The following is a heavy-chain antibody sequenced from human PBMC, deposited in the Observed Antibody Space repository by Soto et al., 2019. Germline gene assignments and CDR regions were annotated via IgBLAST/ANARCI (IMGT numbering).Heavy chain of an antibody. D-gene: IGHD4-17*01. CDR2: IYYSGST. Sequence: QVQLQESGPGLVKPSQTLSLTCTVSGDSISSGGNYWSWIRQRPGKGLEWIGYIYYSGSTYCNPSLQSRVTMSVDTSKNQFSLKLSSVTAADTAVYYCARETPYGDCGYYYCGMDVWGQGTTVTVSS. V-gene: IGHV4-31*03. J-gene: IGHJ6*02. CDR1: GDSISSGGNY. CDR3: ARETPYGDCGYYYCGMDV.